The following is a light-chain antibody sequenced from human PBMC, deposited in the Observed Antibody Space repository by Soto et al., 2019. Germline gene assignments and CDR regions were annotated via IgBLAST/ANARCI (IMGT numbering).Light chain of an antibody. V-gene: IGKV3-15*01. Sequence: EVVMTQSPATLSVSPGERATLACRASQNVNIYLAWYQQKPGQAPRLLIYGASTRATGIPARFSGGGSGTEFALTISSLQSEDFAVYSCQQYNNWPPTFGQGTKVDIK. CDR2: GAS. CDR1: QNVNIY. J-gene: IGKJ1*01. CDR3: QQYNNWPPT.